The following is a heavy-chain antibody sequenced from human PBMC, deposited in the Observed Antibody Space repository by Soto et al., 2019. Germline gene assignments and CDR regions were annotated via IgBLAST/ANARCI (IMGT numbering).Heavy chain of an antibody. CDR2: ISSSSSTI. CDR1: GFTFSSYS. Sequence: GGSLRLSCAASGFTFSSYSVNWVRQAPGKGLEWVSYISSSSSTIYYADSVKGRFTISRDNAKNSLYLQMNSLRDEDTAVYYCARDGAVAGLYYYGMDVWGQGTTVTVSS. J-gene: IGHJ6*02. V-gene: IGHV3-48*02. CDR3: ARDGAVAGLYYYGMDV. D-gene: IGHD6-19*01.